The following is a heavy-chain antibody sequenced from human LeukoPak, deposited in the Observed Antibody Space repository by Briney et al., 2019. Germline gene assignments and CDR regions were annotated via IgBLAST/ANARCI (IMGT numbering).Heavy chain of an antibody. Sequence: GGSLRLSCAASGFTFTSYTMTWVRQAPGKGLEWVSAISGSGGSTYYADSVKGRFTISRDNSKNTLYLQMNNLRAEDTAVYYCAKAGSTSRDYWGQGTLVTVSS. CDR1: GFTFTSYT. J-gene: IGHJ4*02. V-gene: IGHV3-23*01. CDR2: ISGSGGST. D-gene: IGHD3-10*01. CDR3: AKAGSTSRDY.